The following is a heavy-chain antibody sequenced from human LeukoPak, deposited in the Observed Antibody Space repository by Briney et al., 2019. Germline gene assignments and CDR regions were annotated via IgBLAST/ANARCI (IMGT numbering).Heavy chain of an antibody. CDR3: ARGPPPDFDY. Sequence: TSETLSLTCTVSGGSISSYYWTWIRQPPGKGLEWIGYIYYSGSTNYNPSFKSRVTISVDTSKTQFSLKLSSVTAADTAVYYCARGPPPDFDYWGRGTLVTVSS. CDR2: IYYSGST. CDR1: GGSISSYY. V-gene: IGHV4-59*01. J-gene: IGHJ4*02.